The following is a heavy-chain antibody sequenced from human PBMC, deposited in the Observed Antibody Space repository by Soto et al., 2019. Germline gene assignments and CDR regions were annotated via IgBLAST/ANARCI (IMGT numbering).Heavy chain of an antibody. D-gene: IGHD2-8*01. CDR2: INPGNGNI. CDR1: GYTFTSYA. V-gene: IGHV1-3*01. CDR3: AREVCSNGVCYDNAFDI. J-gene: IGHJ3*02. Sequence: QVQLVQSGAEVKKPGASVKVSCKDSGYTFTSYAMHWVRQAPGQRLEWLGWINPGNGNIKYSQKLQGRVTIIRDTSATTVHMELSSLRSEDTAVYYSAREVCSNGVCYDNAFDIWGQGTMVTVSS.